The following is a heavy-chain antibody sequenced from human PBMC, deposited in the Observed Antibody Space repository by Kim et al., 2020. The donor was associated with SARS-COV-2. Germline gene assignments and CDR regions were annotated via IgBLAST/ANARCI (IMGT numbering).Heavy chain of an antibody. CDR2: INPNSGGT. CDR3: AREIGITMVRAPNGMDV. D-gene: IGHD3-10*01. Sequence: ASVKVSCKASGYTFTGYYMHWVRQAPGQGLEWMGRINPNSGGTNYAQKFQGRVTMTRDTSISTAYMELSRLRSDDTAVYYCAREIGITMVRAPNGMDVWGQGTTVTVSS. J-gene: IGHJ6*02. V-gene: IGHV1-2*06. CDR1: GYTFTGYY.